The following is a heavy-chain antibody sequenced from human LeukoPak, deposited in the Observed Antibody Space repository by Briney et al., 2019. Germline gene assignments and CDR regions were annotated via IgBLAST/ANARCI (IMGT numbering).Heavy chain of an antibody. CDR3: ARGGPYYYDSSGYHYLDY. J-gene: IGHJ4*02. V-gene: IGHV4-34*01. Sequence: PSETLSLTCAVYGGSFSGYYWSWIRQPPGKGLEWIGEINHSGSTNYNPSLKSRVTISVDTSKNQFSLKLSSVTAADTAVYYCARGGPYYYDSSGYHYLDYWGQGTLVTVSS. D-gene: IGHD3-22*01. CDR1: GGSFSGYY. CDR2: INHSGST.